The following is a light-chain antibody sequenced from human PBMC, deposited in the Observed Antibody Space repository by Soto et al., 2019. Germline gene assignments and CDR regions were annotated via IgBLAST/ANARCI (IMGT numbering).Light chain of an antibody. CDR2: DAS. V-gene: IGKV1-5*01. CDR3: QQYKSYSD. J-gene: IGKJ3*01. CDR1: ERIHKY. Sequence: DIQMTQSPSALSASVGDRDTITCRASERIHKYLAWYQQKPGKAPNLLICDASTLRSGVPLRFSGTGFGTEFTLTISSLQPDDFATYYCQQYKSYSDFGPGTKVDIK.